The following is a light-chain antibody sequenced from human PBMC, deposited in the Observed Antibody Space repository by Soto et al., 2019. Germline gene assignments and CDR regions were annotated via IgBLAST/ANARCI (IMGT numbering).Light chain of an antibody. CDR1: EDINSR. CDR2: AAF. CDR3: QQSDSFPIT. Sequence: DIQRTQSPSSVSASVGDRVTISCRASEDINSRLAWYQQKPGNATKLLIYAAFILQSGVPASFSGYRYGPDFTRSISSRQPEVFATYYCQQSDSFPITFGQGPRLEI. J-gene: IGKJ5*01. V-gene: IGKV1-12*01.